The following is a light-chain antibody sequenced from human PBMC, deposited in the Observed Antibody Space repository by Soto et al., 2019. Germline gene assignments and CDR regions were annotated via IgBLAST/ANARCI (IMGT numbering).Light chain of an antibody. CDR1: QSVSIK. J-gene: IGKJ1*01. CDR2: GAF. Sequence: EIVLTQSAGTVSLSPGERATLSCRASQSVSIKLAWYQQKPGQAPSLLIYGAFTRATGIPARFSGTGSGTEFTLTISSLQSEDFALYYCQQYNDWPLTFGQGTKVDIK. CDR3: QQYNDWPLT. V-gene: IGKV3-15*01.